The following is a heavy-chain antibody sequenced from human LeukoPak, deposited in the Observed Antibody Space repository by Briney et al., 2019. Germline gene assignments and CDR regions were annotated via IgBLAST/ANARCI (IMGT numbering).Heavy chain of an antibody. D-gene: IGHD3-3*01. V-gene: IGHV4-4*09. CDR3: ARLGSYDFWSGYLPPIYYYYYMDV. CDR2: IYTSGST. Sequence: PSETLSLTCTVSGGSLSSYYWSWIRQPPGKGLEWIGYIYTSGSTNYNPSLKSRVTISVDTSKNQFSLKLSSVTAADTAVYYCARLGSYDFWSGYLPPIYYYYYMDVWGKGTTVTVSS. J-gene: IGHJ6*03. CDR1: GGSLSSYY.